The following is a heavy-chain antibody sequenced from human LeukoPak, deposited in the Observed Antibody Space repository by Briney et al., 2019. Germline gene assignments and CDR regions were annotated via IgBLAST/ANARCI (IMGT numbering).Heavy chain of an antibody. D-gene: IGHD5-24*01. CDR1: GYTFTGYY. V-gene: IGHV1-2*02. Sequence: ASVKVSCKASGYTFTGYYMHWVRQAPGQGLEWMGWINPNSGGTNYAQKFQGRVTMTRDTSISTAYMELSRLRSDDTDLYYCARDRGRDGYIFDYWCQGTLVIVSS. J-gene: IGHJ4*02. CDR2: INPNSGGT. CDR3: ARDRGRDGYIFDY.